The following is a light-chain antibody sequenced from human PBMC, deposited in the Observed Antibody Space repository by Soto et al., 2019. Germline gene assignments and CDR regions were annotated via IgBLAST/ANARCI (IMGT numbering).Light chain of an antibody. Sequence: DIQMTQSPSSLSASVGGRVTITCLASQSISSYLNWYQQKPGKAPKLLIYAASSLQSGVPSRFSVSASGTDFTLTISRLQTEDFATYDGQQRYSTTWTFGQGTKVDIK. J-gene: IGKJ1*01. CDR1: QSISSY. V-gene: IGKV1-39*01. CDR2: AAS. CDR3: QQRYSTTWT.